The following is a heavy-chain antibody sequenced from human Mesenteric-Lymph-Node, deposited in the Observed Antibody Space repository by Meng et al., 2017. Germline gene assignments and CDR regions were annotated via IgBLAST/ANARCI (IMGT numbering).Heavy chain of an antibody. Sequence: GESLKISCTGSGFTFNGYWMTWVRQPPGKGPELVTNINEDGGVKNYLDSVKGRFTISRDNAKQSLYLQMDSLRVEDTAVYYCAGDIQGSASALDIWGQGTMVTVSS. CDR3: AGDIQGSASALDI. CDR2: INEDGGVK. V-gene: IGHV3-7*01. CDR1: GFTFNGYW. J-gene: IGHJ3*02. D-gene: IGHD6-19*01.